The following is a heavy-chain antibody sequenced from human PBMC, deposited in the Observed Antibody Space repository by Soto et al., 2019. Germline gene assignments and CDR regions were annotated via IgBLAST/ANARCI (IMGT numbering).Heavy chain of an antibody. D-gene: IGHD3-22*01. CDR3: ARCLDYYDSSGPPDY. V-gene: IGHV1-18*04. CDR1: GYTFTSYG. Sequence: QVQLVQSGAEVKKPGASVKVSCKASGYTFTSYGISWVRQAPGQGLEWMGWISAYNGNTNYAQKLHGRVTMTTGTATSTAYMELRSLRSDDTAVDYCARCLDYYDSSGPPDYWGQGTLVTVSS. J-gene: IGHJ4*02. CDR2: ISAYNGNT.